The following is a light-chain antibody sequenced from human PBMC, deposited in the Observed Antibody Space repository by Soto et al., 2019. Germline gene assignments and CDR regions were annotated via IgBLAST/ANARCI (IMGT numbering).Light chain of an antibody. CDR1: SNDVGGYDL. CDR2: EVT. V-gene: IGLV2-23*02. J-gene: IGLJ2*01. CDR3: CSFAGGATFV. Sequence: QSALTQPASVSGSPGQSITISCSGTSNDVGGYDLVSWYQQHTGKAPRLIIYEVTKRPSGVSDRFSASKSGNTASLTISALQAEDEAYYSCCSFAGGATFVFGGGTKVTVL.